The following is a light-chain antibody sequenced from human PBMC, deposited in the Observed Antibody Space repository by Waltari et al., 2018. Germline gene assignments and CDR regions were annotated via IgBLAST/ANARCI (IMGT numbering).Light chain of an antibody. Sequence: EIVLTQSPGTLSLSPGERATLSCRASQSVSSSYLAWCQQKPGQAPRLLIQGASSRATGIPDRFSGSGSGTDFTLTISRLEPEDLAVYYCQQYGSSPPITFGQGTRLEIK. V-gene: IGKV3-20*01. CDR1: QSVSSSY. CDR3: QQYGSSPPIT. CDR2: GAS. J-gene: IGKJ5*01.